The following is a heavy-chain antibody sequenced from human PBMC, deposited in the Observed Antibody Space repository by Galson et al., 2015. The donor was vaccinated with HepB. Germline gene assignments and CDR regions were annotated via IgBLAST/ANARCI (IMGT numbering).Heavy chain of an antibody. CDR2: SSGSDGST. CDR3: AKQNKGGFDY. J-gene: IGHJ4*02. V-gene: IGHV3-23*01. CDR1: GLTFSSYA. Sequence: SLRLPCAASGLTFSSYAMSWVRQAPATGLEWVSVSSGSDGSTYYADSVKGRFTISRDNTKNTLYLQRNSLRAEDTAVYYCAKQNKGGFDYWGQGTLVTVAS. D-gene: IGHD1/OR15-1a*01.